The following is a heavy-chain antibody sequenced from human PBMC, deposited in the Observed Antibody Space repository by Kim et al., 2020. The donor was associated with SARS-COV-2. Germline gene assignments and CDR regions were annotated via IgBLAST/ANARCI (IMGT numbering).Heavy chain of an antibody. CDR3: AKGSGSYYSYFDY. CDR2: ISYDESNK. D-gene: IGHD3-10*01. V-gene: IGHV3-30*18. J-gene: IGHJ4*02. CDR1: GFTFSSYG. Sequence: GGSLRLSCAASGFTFSSYGMHWVRQAPGKGLEWVAVISYDESNKYYADSVKGRFTISRDNSKNTLYLQMNSLRAEDTAVYYCAKGSGSYYSYFDYWGQGTLVTVSS.